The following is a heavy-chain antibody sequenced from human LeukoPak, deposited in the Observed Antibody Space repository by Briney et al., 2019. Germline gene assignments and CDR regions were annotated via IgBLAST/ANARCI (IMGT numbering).Heavy chain of an antibody. D-gene: IGHD3-16*01. CDR2: ISSGSTYI. CDR1: GFTFSTYT. J-gene: IGHJ4*02. CDR3: AREADGDKGGDF. V-gene: IGHV3-21*01. Sequence: GGSLRLSCVASGFTFSTYTMTWVRQVPGKGLEWVSSISSGSTYIYYADSVRGRFTVSRDNANLSLSLQMDSLRAEDTAVYYCAREADGDKGGDFWGQGVLVTVSS.